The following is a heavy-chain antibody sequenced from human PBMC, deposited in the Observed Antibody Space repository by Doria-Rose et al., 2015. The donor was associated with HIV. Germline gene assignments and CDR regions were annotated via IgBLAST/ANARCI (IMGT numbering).Heavy chain of an antibody. D-gene: IGHD2-2*01. CDR2: INNDGSST. Sequence: VQLQESGGGLVQPGGSLRLSCAASGLTFSNYWMFWVRQSAGKGLVWVSRINNDGSSTSYADSVKGRFTISRDNAKNTLYLQMNSLTVDDTAVYYCTGHSSPPYWGQGTRVTVSS. CDR3: TGHSSPPY. V-gene: IGHV3-74*01. J-gene: IGHJ1*01. CDR1: GLTFSNYW.